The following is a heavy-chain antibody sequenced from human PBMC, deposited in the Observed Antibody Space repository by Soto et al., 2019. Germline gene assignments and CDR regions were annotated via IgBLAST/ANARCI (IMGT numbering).Heavy chain of an antibody. CDR1: GGSISGYY. Sequence: PSETLSLTCTVSGGSISGYYWSWIRQPPGKGLEWIGYISYSGSTNHNPSLKGRVTTSVDTSKNQFSLKLSSVTAADTAVYYCARAWGGNVFDFWGQGTTVTVSS. J-gene: IGHJ4*01. CDR3: ARAWGGNVFDF. CDR2: ISYSGST. D-gene: IGHD3-16*01. V-gene: IGHV4-59*08.